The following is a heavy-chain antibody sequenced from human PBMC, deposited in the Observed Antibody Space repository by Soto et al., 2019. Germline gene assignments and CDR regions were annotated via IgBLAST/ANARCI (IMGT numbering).Heavy chain of an antibody. V-gene: IGHV3-11*01. J-gene: IGHJ6*03. D-gene: IGHD2-2*01. CDR2: ISSSGSTI. CDR3: ARAAGCSSTSCYWDYYYYYYMDV. Sequence: GGSLRLSCAASGFTFSDYYMSWIRQAPGKGLEWVSYISSSGSTIYYADSVKGRFTISRDNAKNSLYLQMNSLRAEDKAVYYCARAAGCSSTSCYWDYYYYYYMDVWGKGTTVTVSS. CDR1: GFTFSDYY.